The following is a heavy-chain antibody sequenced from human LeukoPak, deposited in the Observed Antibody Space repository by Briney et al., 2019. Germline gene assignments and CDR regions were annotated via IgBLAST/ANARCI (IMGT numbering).Heavy chain of an antibody. V-gene: IGHV4-59*01. J-gene: IGHJ4*02. CDR2: IYYSGST. CDR3: ARGGAVGGTWD. D-gene: IGHD6-19*01. Sequence: PSETLSLTCTVSGGSISSYYWSWIRQSPGKGLEWIGYIYYSGSTNNNPSLKSRVTISLDTSKNQFSLKLSSVTAADTAVYYCARGGAVGGTWDWGQGTLVTVSS. CDR1: GGSISSYY.